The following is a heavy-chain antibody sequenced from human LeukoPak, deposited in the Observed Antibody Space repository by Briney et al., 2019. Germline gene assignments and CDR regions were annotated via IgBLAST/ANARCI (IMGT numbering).Heavy chain of an antibody. D-gene: IGHD6-6*01. J-gene: IGHJ6*02. Sequence: GGSLRLSCAASGFTFSNAWMSWVRQAPGKGLEWVGRIKSKTDGGTTDSAAPVKGRFTISRDDSKNTLYLQMNSLKTEDTAVYYCARQRGIAARPGLGMDVWGQGTTVTVSS. CDR1: GFTFSNAW. CDR3: ARQRGIAARPGLGMDV. V-gene: IGHV3-15*01. CDR2: IKSKTDGGTT.